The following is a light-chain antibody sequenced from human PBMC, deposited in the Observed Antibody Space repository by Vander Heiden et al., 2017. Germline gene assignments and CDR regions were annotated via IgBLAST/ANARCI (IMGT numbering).Light chain of an antibody. CDR3: SLALQTALT. Sequence: DIVMTQSPLSLPVTPGEPASISCRSSQSLLHSNGYNYLDWYLQKPGQSPQLLIYLGSNRASGVPDRSSGSASGTDFTLKISRVEAEHIRVYYFSLALQTALTFGGGTKLEIK. V-gene: IGKV2-28*01. J-gene: IGKJ4*01. CDR2: LGS. CDR1: QSLLHSNGYNY.